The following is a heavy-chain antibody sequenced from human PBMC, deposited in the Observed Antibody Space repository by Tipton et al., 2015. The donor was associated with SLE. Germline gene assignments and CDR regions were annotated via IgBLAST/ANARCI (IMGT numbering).Heavy chain of an antibody. Sequence: TLSLTCTVSGASISSHYWNWIRQSPGKGLEWIGYIHYSRDTNYNPSLKSRVTISVDTSKNQLSLKLTPVTAADTAVYYCARDLPKEVERRYFDDWGQGTMVTVSS. CDR2: IHYSRDT. CDR1: GASISSHY. V-gene: IGHV4-59*11. D-gene: IGHD1-1*01. CDR3: ARDLPKEVERRYFDD. J-gene: IGHJ4*02.